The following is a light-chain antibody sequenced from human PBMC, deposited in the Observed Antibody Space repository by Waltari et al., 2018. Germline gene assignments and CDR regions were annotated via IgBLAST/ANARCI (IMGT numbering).Light chain of an antibody. CDR2: TND. V-gene: IGLV1-47*01. CDR3: AAWDDKLRGRGV. J-gene: IGLJ3*02. CDR1: SSNIGSNY. Sequence: QSLLTQPPSASGTPGPRVTISWSGSSSNIGSNYVFWYQQLPGTAPKLLIYTNDQRPSGVPDRFSASKSGTSASLTISGLRSEDEADYYCAAWDDKLRGRGVFGGGTKLTVL.